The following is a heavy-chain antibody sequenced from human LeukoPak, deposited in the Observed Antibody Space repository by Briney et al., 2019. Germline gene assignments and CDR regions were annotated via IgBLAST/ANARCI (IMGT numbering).Heavy chain of an antibody. Sequence: GGSLRLSCAASGFTFSDYYMSWLRQAPGKGLEWVSYISSSGTTIYYADSVKGRFTISRDNTKNSLYLQMNSLRAEDTAVYYCARASSGIYSETDYWGQGTLVTVSS. CDR2: ISSSGTTI. D-gene: IGHD1-26*01. CDR3: ARASSGIYSETDY. J-gene: IGHJ4*02. V-gene: IGHV3-11*04. CDR1: GFTFSDYY.